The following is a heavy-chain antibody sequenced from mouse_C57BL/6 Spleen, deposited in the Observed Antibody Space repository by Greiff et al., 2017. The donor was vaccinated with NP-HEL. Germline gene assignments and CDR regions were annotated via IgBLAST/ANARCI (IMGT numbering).Heavy chain of an antibody. CDR3: ARSLGGYYAMDY. CDR1: GYAFSSYW. J-gene: IGHJ4*01. Sequence: QVQLQQSGAELVKPGASVKISCKASGYAFSSYWMNWVKQRPGKGLEWIGQIYPGDGDTNYNGKFKGKATLTADKSSSTAYMQLSSLTSEDSAVYFYARSLGGYYAMDYWGQGTSVTVSS. V-gene: IGHV1-80*01. CDR2: IYPGDGDT.